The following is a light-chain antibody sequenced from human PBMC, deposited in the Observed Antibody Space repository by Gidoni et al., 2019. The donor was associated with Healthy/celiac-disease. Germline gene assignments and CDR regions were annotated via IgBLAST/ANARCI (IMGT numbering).Light chain of an antibody. V-gene: IGKV3-20*01. CDR3: QQYGSSPPVT. Sequence: EIVLTQSPGTLSLSPGERASQSVSSSYLAWYQQKPGQAPRLLIYGASSRATGIPDRFSGSGSGTDFTLTISRLEPEDFAVYYCQQYGSSPPVTFXQXTRLEIK. CDR2: GAS. J-gene: IGKJ5*01. CDR1: QSVSSSY.